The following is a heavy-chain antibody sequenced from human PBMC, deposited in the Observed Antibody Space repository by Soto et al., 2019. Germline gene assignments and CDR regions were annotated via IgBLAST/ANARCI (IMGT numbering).Heavy chain of an antibody. D-gene: IGHD3-10*01. CDR1: GDTFISYY. Sequence: QVQLVQSGVEVKNPGASVKVSCKASGDTFISYYVHWVRQAPGQGLEWMGIMNPSGGSTRYAQKFQGRGTMTRDTSTSTVYMELTGLKSEDTAVYYCARDRVVRGTYYGMDVWGRGTTVTVSS. J-gene: IGHJ6*02. V-gene: IGHV1-46*01. CDR2: MNPSGGST. CDR3: ARDRVVRGTYYGMDV.